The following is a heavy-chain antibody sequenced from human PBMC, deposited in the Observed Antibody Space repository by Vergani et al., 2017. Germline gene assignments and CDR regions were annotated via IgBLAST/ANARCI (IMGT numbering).Heavy chain of an antibody. D-gene: IGHD3-3*01. Sequence: QVQLQESGPGLVKPSQTLSLTCTVSGSSISSGSYYWSWIRQPAGKGLEWIGRIYTSGSTNYNPSLKSRVTMSVDTSKNQFSLKLSSVTAADTAVYYCAREGYDFWSGYSAYYYYYMDVWGKGTTVTVSS. CDR2: IYTSGST. CDR3: AREGYDFWSGYSAYYYYYMDV. CDR1: GSSISSGSYY. V-gene: IGHV4-61*02. J-gene: IGHJ6*03.